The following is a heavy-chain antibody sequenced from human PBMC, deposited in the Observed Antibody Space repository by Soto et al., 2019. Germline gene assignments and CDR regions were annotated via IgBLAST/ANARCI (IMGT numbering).Heavy chain of an antibody. CDR3: ARDYGGNTHYGMDV. CDR2: IWYDGSNK. CDR1: GFTFSSYG. Sequence: AGGSLRLSCAASGFTFSSYGMHWVRQAPGKGLEWVAVIWYDGSNKYYADSVKGRFTISRDNSKNTLYLQMNSLRAEDTAVYYCARDYGGNTHYGMDVWGQGTTVTVSS. D-gene: IGHD4-17*01. V-gene: IGHV3-33*01. J-gene: IGHJ6*02.